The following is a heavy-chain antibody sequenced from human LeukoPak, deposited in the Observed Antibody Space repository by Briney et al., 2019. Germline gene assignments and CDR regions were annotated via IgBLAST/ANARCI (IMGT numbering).Heavy chain of an antibody. CDR3: ARYRYSDDY. D-gene: IGHD1-26*01. J-gene: IGHJ4*02. Sequence: ASVTVSCKASVYTFTSYDINWVRQATGQGLGWMGWMNPNSGNTRYAQKFQGRFTMTRNTSISTAYMELSSVRSEDTAVYYCARYRYSDDYWGQGTLVTVSS. V-gene: IGHV1-8*01. CDR1: VYTFTSYD. CDR2: MNPNSGNT.